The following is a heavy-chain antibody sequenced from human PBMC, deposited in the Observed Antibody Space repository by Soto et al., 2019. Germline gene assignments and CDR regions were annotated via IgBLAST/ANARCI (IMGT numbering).Heavy chain of an antibody. J-gene: IGHJ5*02. CDR3: AKAFGLSGWFDP. CDR1: GFTFSSYG. V-gene: IGHV3-30*18. CDR2: ISYDGSNK. Sequence: QVQLVESGGGVVQPGRSLRLSCAASGFTFSSYGMHWVRQAPGKGLEWVAVISYDGSNKYYADSVKGRFTISRDNSKNTLYLQMNSGRAEDTAVYYCAKAFGLSGWFDPWGQGTLVTVSS. D-gene: IGHD7-27*01.